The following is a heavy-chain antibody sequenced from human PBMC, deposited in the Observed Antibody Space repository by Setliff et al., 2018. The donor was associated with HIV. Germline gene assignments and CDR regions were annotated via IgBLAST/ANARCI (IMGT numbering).Heavy chain of an antibody. Sequence: PSETLSLTCAVYGGSFSGYYWTWIRQPPGKGLEWIGDINHSGKTNYNRSLKNRVTISLDTSKNQFSLRLTSVTAADTAVYYCAREGGTGRSSWYGAYWYDPWGQGTLVTVSS. J-gene: IGHJ5*02. CDR3: AREGGTGRSSWYGAYWYDP. CDR1: GGSFSGYY. CDR2: INHSGKT. V-gene: IGHV4-34*01. D-gene: IGHD6-13*01.